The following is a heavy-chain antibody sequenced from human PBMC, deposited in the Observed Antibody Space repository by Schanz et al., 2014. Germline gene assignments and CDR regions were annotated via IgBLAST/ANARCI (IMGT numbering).Heavy chain of an antibody. CDR1: GITFSSHS. V-gene: IGHV3-23*04. Sequence: EVQLVESGGGLVQPGGSLRLSCAASGITFSSHSFNWVRQAPGKGLEWVSLISDSGDTAYYADSVKGRFTISRDNSKSTLYLQMSSLRAEDTAVYYCAKSQGSSFDSWGQGTLVTVSS. CDR3: AKSQGSSFDS. D-gene: IGHD6-13*01. J-gene: IGHJ4*02. CDR2: ISDSGDTA.